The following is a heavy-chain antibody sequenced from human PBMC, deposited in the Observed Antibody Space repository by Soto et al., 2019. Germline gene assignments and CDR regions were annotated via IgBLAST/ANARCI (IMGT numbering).Heavy chain of an antibody. V-gene: IGHV5-51*01. CDR2: IYPGDSDT. CDR3: ARHSTGVAAAYDYYGMDV. J-gene: IGHJ6*02. D-gene: IGHD2-15*01. CDR1: GYSFITYW. Sequence: GESLKISCKASGYSFITYWIAWVRQMPGKGLEWMGIIYPGDSDTRYSPSFHGQVTISADKSISTAYLQWSSLKASDTAMYYWARHSTGVAAAYDYYGMDVWGQWTTVTVSS.